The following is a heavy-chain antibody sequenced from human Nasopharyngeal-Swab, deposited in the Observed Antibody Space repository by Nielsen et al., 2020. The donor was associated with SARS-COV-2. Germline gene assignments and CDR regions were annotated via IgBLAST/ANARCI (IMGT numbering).Heavy chain of an antibody. CDR2: ISASGGST. D-gene: IGHD3-10*01. CDR1: GFPFNIYA. Sequence: GRSLRLSCIASGFPFNIYAMAWVRRTPGRGLQWVSGISASGGSTSYTDSVKGRFAVSRDNSRNTLYLQMHSLRVEDTALYYCAKDDVVRGDAFDIWGQGTMVTVSS. V-gene: IGHV3-23*01. CDR3: AKDDVVRGDAFDI. J-gene: IGHJ3*02.